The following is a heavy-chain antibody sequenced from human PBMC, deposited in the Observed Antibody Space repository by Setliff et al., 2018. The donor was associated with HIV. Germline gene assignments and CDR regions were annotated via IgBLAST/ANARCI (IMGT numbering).Heavy chain of an antibody. CDR3: ARGLENFWSGYIR. CDR1: GVSISSHY. Sequence: SETLSLTCTVSGVSISSHYWSWIRQAPGKGLEWIGTMYFRGNARNSPSLKSRVAISVDPSKNQLSLNLTSVTAADTAVYYCARGLENFWSGYIRWGQGTLVTVSS. D-gene: IGHD3-3*01. J-gene: IGHJ4*02. CDR2: MYFRGNA. V-gene: IGHV4-59*11.